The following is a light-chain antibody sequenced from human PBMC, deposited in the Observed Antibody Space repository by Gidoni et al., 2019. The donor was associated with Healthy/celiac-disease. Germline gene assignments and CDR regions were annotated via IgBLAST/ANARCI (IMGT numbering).Light chain of an antibody. Sequence: QSVLTQPPSVSGAPGQRVTISCTGSSSNYGAGYDVHWYQQLPGTAPKLLIDSSSNRPSGVPDRFSGSKSGTSASLAITGLQAEDEADYYCQSYDSSLCGSVFGGGTKLTVL. CDR2: SSS. CDR3: QSYDSSLCGSV. V-gene: IGLV1-40*01. CDR1: SSNYGAGYD. J-gene: IGLJ3*02.